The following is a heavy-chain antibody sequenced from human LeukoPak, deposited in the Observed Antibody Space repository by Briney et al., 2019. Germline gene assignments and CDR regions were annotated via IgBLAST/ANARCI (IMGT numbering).Heavy chain of an antibody. CDR2: INPNSGGA. V-gene: IGHV1-2*02. J-gene: IGHJ4*02. Sequence: ASVKVSCKASGYSFTFYYLSWERQAPGQGQGWMGWINPNSGGAKYAQKFKGRVTMTRDTSISTAYMELRRLRSDDTAVYYCARVDIAMVGGGGDYWGQGTLVTVSS. CDR1: GYSFTFYY. CDR3: ARVDIAMVGGGGDY. D-gene: IGHD5-18*01.